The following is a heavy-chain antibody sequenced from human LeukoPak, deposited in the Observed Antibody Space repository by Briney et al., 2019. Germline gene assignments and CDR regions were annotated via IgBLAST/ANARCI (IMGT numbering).Heavy chain of an antibody. V-gene: IGHV3-66*01. Sequence: GGSLRLSCAASGFTVSSNYMSWVRQAPGKGLEWVSVIYSGGSTYYADSVKGRFTISRDNSKNTLYLQMNSLRAEDTAVYYCASWDTAMAPDYWGQGTLVTVSS. D-gene: IGHD5-18*01. CDR3: ASWDTAMAPDY. CDR1: GFTVSSNY. J-gene: IGHJ4*02. CDR2: IYSGGST.